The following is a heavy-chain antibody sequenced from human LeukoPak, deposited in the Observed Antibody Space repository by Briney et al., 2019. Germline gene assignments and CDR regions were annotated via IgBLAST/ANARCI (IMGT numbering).Heavy chain of an antibody. CDR2: INPNSGGT. CDR1: GYTFTGYY. CDR3: ARGDYGDYEDYNYYMDV. J-gene: IGHJ6*03. V-gene: IGHV1-2*02. D-gene: IGHD4-17*01. Sequence: ASVKVSCKASGYTFTGYYMHWVRQAPGQGHEWMGWINPNSGGTNYAQKFQGRVTMTRDTSISTAYMELSRLRSDDTAVYYCARGDYGDYEDYNYYMDVWGKGTTVTVSS.